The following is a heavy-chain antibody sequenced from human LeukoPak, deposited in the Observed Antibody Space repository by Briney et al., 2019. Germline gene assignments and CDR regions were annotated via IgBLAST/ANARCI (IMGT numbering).Heavy chain of an antibody. CDR3: AAELYGVYTDCCTFHI. D-gene: IGHD4-17*01. CDR1: GFTFSTSA. Sequence: SVKVSCKTSGFTFSTSAVQWVRQARGQRLEWIGWFIVGSGATNYAQSLQGRFTITRDMSTNTAYMELSSLGSEDSAVYYCAAELYGVYTDCCTFHIWGQGTMVTVSS. V-gene: IGHV1-58*01. J-gene: IGHJ3*02. CDR2: FIVGSGAT.